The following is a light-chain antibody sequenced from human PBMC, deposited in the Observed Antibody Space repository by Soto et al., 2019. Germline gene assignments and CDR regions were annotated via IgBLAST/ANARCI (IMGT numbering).Light chain of an antibody. CDR2: GAS. CDR1: QSISNN. J-gene: IGKJ1*01. Sequence: EIVMTQSPATLSVSPGERATLSCRASQSISNNLAWYQQKPGQAPRLLIYGASTRATGIPARFSGSGSGTDFTLTISSLQSEDFAVYYCQQYNYWPGTCGQGNKGDIK. CDR3: QQYNYWPGT. V-gene: IGKV3-15*01.